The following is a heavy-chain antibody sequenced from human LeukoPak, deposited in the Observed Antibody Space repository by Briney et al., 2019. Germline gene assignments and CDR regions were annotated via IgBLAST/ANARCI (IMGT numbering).Heavy chain of an antibody. CDR1: GGSISSGGYS. CDR2: IYHSGST. CDR3: ARASYGDYAFDY. J-gene: IGHJ4*02. D-gene: IGHD4-17*01. Sequence: SQTLSLTCAVSGGSISSGGYSWSWIRQPPGKGLEWIGYIYHSGSTYYNPSLKSRVTISVDRSKNQFSLKLSSVTAADTAVYYCARASYGDYAFDYWGRGTLVTVSS. V-gene: IGHV4-30-2*01.